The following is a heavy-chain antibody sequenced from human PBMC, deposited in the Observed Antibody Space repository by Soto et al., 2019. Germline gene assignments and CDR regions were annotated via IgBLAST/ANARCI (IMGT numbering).Heavy chain of an antibody. Sequence: SETLSLTCSVSGGSIRSYYWSWIRQSPEKGLEWIGYFYHSGDSNYNPSLKSRVTISVDTSKNQLSLSLSSVTAADTAVYFCARGTPSPLIVRSSRGPWFDPWGQGTLVTVSS. CDR3: ARGTPSPLIVRSSRGPWFDP. CDR2: FYHSGDS. V-gene: IGHV4-59*01. J-gene: IGHJ5*02. CDR1: GGSIRSYY. D-gene: IGHD2-15*01.